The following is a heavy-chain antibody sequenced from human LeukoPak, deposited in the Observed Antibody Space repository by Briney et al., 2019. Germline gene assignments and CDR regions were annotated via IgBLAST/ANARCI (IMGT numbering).Heavy chain of an antibody. CDR1: GFTFSSYS. Sequence: PGGSLRLSCTASGFTFSSYSMNWVRQAPGKGLEWVSSISSSSSYIYYADSVKGRFTISRDNAKNSLYLQMNSLRAEDTAVYYCARDLNLRSGEVRGVYDAFDIWGQGTMVTVSS. D-gene: IGHD3-10*01. CDR3: ARDLNLRSGEVRGVYDAFDI. V-gene: IGHV3-21*01. CDR2: ISSSSSYI. J-gene: IGHJ3*02.